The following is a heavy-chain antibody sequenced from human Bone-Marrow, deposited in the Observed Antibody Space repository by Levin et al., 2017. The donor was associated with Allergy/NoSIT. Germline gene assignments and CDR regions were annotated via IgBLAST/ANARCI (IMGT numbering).Heavy chain of an antibody. CDR1: GYSFPNYW. V-gene: IGHV5-51*01. D-gene: IGHD2-2*01. Sequence: RGESLKISCEGSGYSFPNYWIGWVRQMPGKGLEWVGTIYPGDSDTRYSPSFQGQVTISADKSINTAYLQWSSLKASDTAMYYCARPAYCSSTSCSAGDYWGQGTLVTVSS. J-gene: IGHJ4*02. CDR2: IYPGDSDT. CDR3: ARPAYCSSTSCSAGDY.